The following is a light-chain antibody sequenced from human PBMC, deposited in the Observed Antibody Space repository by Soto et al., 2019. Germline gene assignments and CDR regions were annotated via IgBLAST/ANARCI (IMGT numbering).Light chain of an antibody. V-gene: IGKV3-15*01. Sequence: DIVMTQSPATLSVSPGERVNLSCRASQSAISNLAWYQQKPGQTPRLLIYDASTRATDIPARFSGSGSGTDFTLTISSLLSEDFAVYYCHQYYKWPLTFGGGTKVDIK. J-gene: IGKJ4*01. CDR2: DAS. CDR1: QSAISN. CDR3: HQYYKWPLT.